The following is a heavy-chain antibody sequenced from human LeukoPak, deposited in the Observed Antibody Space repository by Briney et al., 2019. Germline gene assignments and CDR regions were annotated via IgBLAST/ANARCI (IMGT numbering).Heavy chain of an antibody. V-gene: IGHV1-8*01. CDR1: GYPFNNYD. D-gene: IGHD4-17*01. J-gene: IGHJ4*02. CDR2: MNPHSGKT. CDR3: AREAYGDYVAFDY. Sequence: ASVKVSCKASGYPFNNYDINWVRQATGQGLEWMGWMNPHSGKTGYAQNFQGRVTMTRDTSISTAYMELSSLRSEDTAVYYCAREAYGDYVAFDYWGQGTLVTVSS.